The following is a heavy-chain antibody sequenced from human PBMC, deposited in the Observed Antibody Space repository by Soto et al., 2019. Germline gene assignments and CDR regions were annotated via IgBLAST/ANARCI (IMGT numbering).Heavy chain of an antibody. CDR3: AKKKGRVVVVAATENYFDY. Sequence: EVQLLESGGGLVQPGGSLRLSCAASGFTFSSYAMSWVRQAPGKGLEWVSAISGSGGSTYYADSVKGRFTISRDNSKNTLYQQMNSLRAEDTPVYYCAKKKGRVVVVAATENYFDYWGQGTLVTVSS. CDR2: ISGSGGST. J-gene: IGHJ4*02. D-gene: IGHD2-15*01. V-gene: IGHV3-23*01. CDR1: GFTFSSYA.